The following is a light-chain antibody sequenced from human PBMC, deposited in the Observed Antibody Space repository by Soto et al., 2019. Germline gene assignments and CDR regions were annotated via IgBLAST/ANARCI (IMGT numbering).Light chain of an antibody. CDR2: GAS. Sequence: EIVLTQSPGTLSSSPGERATLSCRASQSVSSSYLAWYQQKPGQAPRLLIYGASSRATGIPDRFSGSGSGTDFTLTISTLEPEDFAVYYCHHYDSSPLTFGGGTKVEIK. V-gene: IGKV3-20*01. J-gene: IGKJ4*01. CDR3: HHYDSSPLT. CDR1: QSVSSSY.